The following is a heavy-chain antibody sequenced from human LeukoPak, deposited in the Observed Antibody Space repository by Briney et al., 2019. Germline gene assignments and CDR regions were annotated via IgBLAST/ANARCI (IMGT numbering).Heavy chain of an antibody. D-gene: IGHD4-17*01. J-gene: IGHJ4*02. CDR1: GFTVSSNY. V-gene: IGHV3-53*01. CDR2: IYSGGST. CDR3: ARDQGYGDYITL. Sequence: GGSLRLSCAASGFTVSSNYMSWVRQAPGRGLEWVSVIYSGGSTYYADSVKGRFTISRDNSKNTLYLQMNSLRAEDTAVYYCARDQGYGDYITLWGQGTLVTVSS.